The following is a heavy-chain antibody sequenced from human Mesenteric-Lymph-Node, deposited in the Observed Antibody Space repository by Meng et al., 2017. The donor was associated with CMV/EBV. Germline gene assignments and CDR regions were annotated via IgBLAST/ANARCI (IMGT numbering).Heavy chain of an antibody. V-gene: IGHV5-51*01. CDR1: GYSFTNYW. CDR3: ARQPAILGPYDY. D-gene: IGHD2-21*02. CDR2: IYPGDSDT. J-gene: IGHJ4*02. Sequence: SCKGAGYSFTNYWIAWVRQMPGKGLEWMGIIYPGDSDTRYSPSFQGQVTFSADKSISTAYLQWSSLRASDTAVYYCARQPAILGPYDYWGQGTLVTVSS.